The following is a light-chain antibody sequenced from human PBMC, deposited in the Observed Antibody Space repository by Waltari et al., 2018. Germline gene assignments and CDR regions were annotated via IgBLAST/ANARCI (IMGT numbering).Light chain of an antibody. V-gene: IGLV2-14*03. J-gene: IGLJ2*01. CDR1: SSDVGGYNY. Sequence: QSALTQPASVSGSPGQSITISCTGTSSDVGGYNYVSWYQQHPGKAPKLMIYDVSNLPSGVSNRFSGSKSGNTASLTISGLQAEDEADYYCSSYTSISTVVFGGGTKLTVL. CDR3: SSYTSISTVV. CDR2: DVS.